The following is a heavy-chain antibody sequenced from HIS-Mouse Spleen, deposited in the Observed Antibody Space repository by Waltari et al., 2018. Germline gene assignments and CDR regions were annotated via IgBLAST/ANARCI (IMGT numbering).Heavy chain of an antibody. CDR2: IYYSGST. Sequence: QLQLQESGPGLVKPAETLSLTCTVSGGSISSSSYYWGWSRQPPGKGLEWIGSIYYSGSTYYNPSLKSRVTISVDTSKNQFSLKLSSVTAADTAVYYCARESPAAAGLGRYFDYWGQGTLVTVSS. V-gene: IGHV4-39*07. D-gene: IGHD6-13*01. CDR3: ARESPAAAGLGRYFDY. CDR1: GGSISSSSYY. J-gene: IGHJ4*02.